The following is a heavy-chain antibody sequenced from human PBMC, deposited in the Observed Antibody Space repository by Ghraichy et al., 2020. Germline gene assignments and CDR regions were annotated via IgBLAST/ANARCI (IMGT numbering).Heavy chain of an antibody. J-gene: IGHJ4*02. CDR3: ARESGEYSYGPLDY. D-gene: IGHD5-18*01. V-gene: IGHV3-21*01. Sequence: GGSLRLSCAASGFTFSSYSMNWVRQAPGKGLEWVSSISSSSSYIYYADSVKGRFTISRDNAKNSLYLQMNSLRAEDTAVYYCARESGEYSYGPLDYWGQGTLVTVSS. CDR2: ISSSSSYI. CDR1: GFTFSSYS.